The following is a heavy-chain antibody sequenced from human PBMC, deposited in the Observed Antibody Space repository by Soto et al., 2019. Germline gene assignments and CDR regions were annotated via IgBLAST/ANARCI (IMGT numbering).Heavy chain of an antibody. Sequence: PGGSLRLSCAASGFTFSDYYMTWVRQAPGKGLVWVSRINSDGSSTSYADSVKGRFTISRDNAKNTLYLQMNSLRAEDTAVYYCARASIAARRLDYWGQGTLVTVSS. D-gene: IGHD6-6*01. V-gene: IGHV3-74*01. CDR3: ARASIAARRLDY. CDR2: INSDGSST. CDR1: GFTFSDYY. J-gene: IGHJ4*02.